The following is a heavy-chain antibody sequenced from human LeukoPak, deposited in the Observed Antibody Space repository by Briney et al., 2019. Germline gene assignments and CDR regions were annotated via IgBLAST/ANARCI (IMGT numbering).Heavy chain of an antibody. V-gene: IGHV4-4*07. CDR1: GGSISNYY. D-gene: IGHD3-22*01. Sequence: PSETLSLTCTVSGGSISNYYWSWIRQPAGKGLEWIGRIYTSGSTNYNPSLKSRVTMSVDTSKNQISLKLSSVTAADTAVYYCAREIGDYYDSSGYRTYYFDYWGQGTLVTVSS. J-gene: IGHJ4*02. CDR3: AREIGDYYDSSGYRTYYFDY. CDR2: IYTSGST.